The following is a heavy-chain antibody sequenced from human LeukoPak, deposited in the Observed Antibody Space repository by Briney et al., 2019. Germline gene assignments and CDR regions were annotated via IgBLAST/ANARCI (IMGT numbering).Heavy chain of an antibody. Sequence: ASVKVSCKASGYTFTSYYMHWMRQAPGQGLERMGIINPSGGSTSYAQKFQGRVTMTRDTSTSTVYMELSSLRSEDTAVYYCARAAVAGTGDFDYWGQGTLVTVSS. CDR2: INPSGGST. CDR1: GYTFTSYY. CDR3: ARAAVAGTGDFDY. D-gene: IGHD6-19*01. J-gene: IGHJ4*02. V-gene: IGHV1-46*01.